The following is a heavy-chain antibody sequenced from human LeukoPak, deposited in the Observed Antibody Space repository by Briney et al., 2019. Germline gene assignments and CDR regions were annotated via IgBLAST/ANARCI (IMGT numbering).Heavy chain of an antibody. Sequence: GGSLRLSCAASGFTFSSYEMNWVRQAPGKGPEWVSYISSSGGTRYYADSVMGRFPISRDDAKNSLYLQMYSLRAEATAVHSCASGLECSISFGAIDIWGQGTMVTVSS. CDR2: ISSSGGTR. J-gene: IGHJ3*02. CDR1: GFTFSSYE. V-gene: IGHV3-48*03. CDR3: ASGLECSISFGAIDI. D-gene: IGHD6-6*01.